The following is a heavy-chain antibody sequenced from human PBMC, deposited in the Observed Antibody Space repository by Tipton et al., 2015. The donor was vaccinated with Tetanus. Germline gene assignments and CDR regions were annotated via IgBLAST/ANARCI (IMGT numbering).Heavy chain of an antibody. CDR2: IYYSGST. J-gene: IGHJ4*02. V-gene: IGHV4-31*03. D-gene: IGHD3-10*01. Sequence: TLSLTCTVSGGSISSGGYYWSWIRQHPGKGLEWIGYIYYSGSTYYNPSLKSRVTISVDTSKNQFSLKLSSVTAADTAVYYCARVRALGNYRTDYGSGSYGDYWGQGTLVTVSS. CDR3: ARVRALGNYRTDYGSGSYGDY. CDR1: GGSISSGGYY.